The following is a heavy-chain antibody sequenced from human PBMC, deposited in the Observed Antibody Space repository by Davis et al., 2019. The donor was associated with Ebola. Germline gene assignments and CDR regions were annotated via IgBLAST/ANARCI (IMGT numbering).Heavy chain of an antibody. V-gene: IGHV1-69*04. Sequence: SVKVSCKASGGTFSSYAISWVRQAPGQGLEWMGRIIPILGIANYAQKFQGRVTITADKSTSTAYMELRSLRSDDTAVYYCARDLPYCSGGSCYLGGAFDIWGQGTMVTVSS. CDR2: IIPILGIA. CDR1: GGTFSSYA. CDR3: ARDLPYCSGGSCYLGGAFDI. J-gene: IGHJ3*02. D-gene: IGHD2-15*01.